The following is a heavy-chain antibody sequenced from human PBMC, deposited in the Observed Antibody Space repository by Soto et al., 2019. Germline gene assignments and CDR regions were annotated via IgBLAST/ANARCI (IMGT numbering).Heavy chain of an antibody. Sequence: PSETLSLTCTVSGGCVSSSSYYWGLVRQPPGKGLEWIGSVYYSGSTYYNPSLESRVTISVDKSKNQFSLKLMSLSAADTAVYYCGRLEGLATISYYFDYWGQGALVTVSS. CDR3: GRLEGLATISYYFDY. CDR2: VYYSGST. V-gene: IGHV4-39*01. D-gene: IGHD3-9*01. J-gene: IGHJ4*02. CDR1: GGCVSSSSYY.